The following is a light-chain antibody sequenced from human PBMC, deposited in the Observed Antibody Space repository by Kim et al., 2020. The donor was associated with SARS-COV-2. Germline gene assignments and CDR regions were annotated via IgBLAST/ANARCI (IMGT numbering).Light chain of an antibody. CDR1: TSHTGSDY. Sequence: GQRVTTSCSGSTSHTGSDYVYWYQQRPGTAPKLVIYSNNQRPLGVPDRFSGSKSGSSASLAISGLRSEDEANYYCAAWDDSLSGPVFGGGTKVTVL. CDR2: SNN. J-gene: IGLJ3*02. V-gene: IGLV1-47*02. CDR3: AAWDDSLSGPV.